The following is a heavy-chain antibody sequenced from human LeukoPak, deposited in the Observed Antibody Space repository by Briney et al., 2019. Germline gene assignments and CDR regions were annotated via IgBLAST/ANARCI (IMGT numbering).Heavy chain of an antibody. CDR1: GFTFSSYA. V-gene: IGHV3-30-3*01. CDR3: ARGWFRSFYYYYGMDV. CDR2: ISYDGSNK. Sequence: PGGSLRLSCAASGFTFSSYAMHWVRQAPGKGLEWVAVISYDGSNKYYADSVKGRFTISRDNSKNTLYLQMNSLRAEDTAVYYCARGWFRSFYYYYGMDVWGQGTTVTVSS. D-gene: IGHD2-15*01. J-gene: IGHJ6*02.